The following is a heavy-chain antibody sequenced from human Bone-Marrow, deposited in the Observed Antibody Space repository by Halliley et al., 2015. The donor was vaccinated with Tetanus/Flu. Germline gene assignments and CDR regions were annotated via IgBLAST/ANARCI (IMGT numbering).Heavy chain of an antibody. CDR3: ARGREIVTRSFDI. D-gene: IGHD1-26*01. CDR2: IYQSGST. Sequence: TLSLTCAVSGASISSSNWWSWVRQPPGKGLEWLGEIYQSGSTNYNPSLRGRVSLSIDKSKNRFSLEIVSVTAADMAMYYCARGREIVTRSFDIWGQGTMVTVSS. V-gene: IGHV4-4*02. CDR1: GASISSSNW. J-gene: IGHJ3*02.